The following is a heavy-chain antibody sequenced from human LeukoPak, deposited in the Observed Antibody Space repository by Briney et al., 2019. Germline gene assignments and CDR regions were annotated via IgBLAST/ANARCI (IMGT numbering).Heavy chain of an antibody. D-gene: IGHD7-27*01. Sequence: SETLPLTCAVYGGSFSGYYWSWIRQPPGKGLEWIGEINHSGSTNYNPSLKSRVTISVDTSKNQFSLKLSSVTAADTAVYYCARGGSNWGFAYDAFDIWGQGTMVTVSS. CDR2: INHSGST. V-gene: IGHV4-34*01. CDR1: GGSFSGYY. CDR3: ARGGSNWGFAYDAFDI. J-gene: IGHJ3*02.